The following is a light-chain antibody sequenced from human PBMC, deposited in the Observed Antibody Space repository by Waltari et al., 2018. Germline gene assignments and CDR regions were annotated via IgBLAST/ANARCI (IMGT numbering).Light chain of an antibody. CDR2: DAS. CDR1: QSVSSY. CDR3: QQRSNWPLT. Sequence: EIVLTQSPATLSLSPGDRATLSCRASQSVSSYLAWYQQKPGQAPRLLIYDASNRATGIPARFSGGGSGTDFTLTFSSLEPEDFAVYYCQQRSNWPLTFGQGTKLEIK. J-gene: IGKJ2*01. V-gene: IGKV3-11*01.